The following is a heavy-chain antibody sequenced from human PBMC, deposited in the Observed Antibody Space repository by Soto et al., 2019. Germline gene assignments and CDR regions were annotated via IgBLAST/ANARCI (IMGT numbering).Heavy chain of an antibody. J-gene: IGHJ4*02. V-gene: IGHV3-7*01. D-gene: IGHD6-13*01. CDR3: EREGSIAAAGKIN. Sequence: GGSLRLSCAASGFTFSSYWMSWVRQAPGKGLEWVANIKQDGSEKYYVDSVKGRFTISRDNAKNSLYLQMNSLRAEDTAVYYCEREGSIAAAGKINWGQGTLVTVSS. CDR2: IKQDGSEK. CDR1: GFTFSSYW.